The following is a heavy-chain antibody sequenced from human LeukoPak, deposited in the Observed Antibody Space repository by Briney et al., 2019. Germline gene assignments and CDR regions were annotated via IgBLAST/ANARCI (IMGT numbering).Heavy chain of an antibody. V-gene: IGHV1-2*02. J-gene: IGHJ4*02. D-gene: IGHD3-16*01. CDR1: GYSFDNYS. CDR2: INPKNGDT. Sequence: ASVRLSCKASGYSFDNYSMHWVRQAPGQGLEWMGWINPKNGDTNYAQNFQGRVTMTRDTSISTVYMEVNWLRSDDTAVEYLAMIPYAPETPCYLLHCWGQGGMVGVSP. CDR3: AMIPYAPETPCYLLHC.